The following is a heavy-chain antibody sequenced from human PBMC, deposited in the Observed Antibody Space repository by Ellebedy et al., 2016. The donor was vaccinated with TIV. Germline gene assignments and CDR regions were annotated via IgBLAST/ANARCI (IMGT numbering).Heavy chain of an antibody. CDR2: MSSSGSA. V-gene: IGHV4-39*07. CDR3: ARLYDSTGYYGYGMDV. J-gene: IGHJ6*02. Sequence: SSYSMNWVRQAPGKGLEWIGTMSSSGSAYYNPSLRSRVTISGDTSKKLFSLRLSSVTAADTAVYYCARLYDSTGYYGYGMDVWGQGITVTV. CDR1: SSYS. D-gene: IGHD3-22*01.